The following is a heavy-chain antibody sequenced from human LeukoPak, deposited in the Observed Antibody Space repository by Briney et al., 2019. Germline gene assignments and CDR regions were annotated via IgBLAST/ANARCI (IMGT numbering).Heavy chain of an antibody. J-gene: IGHJ4*02. CDR3: ARGSTIFGVVITYFDY. CDR2: IIPIFGTA. CDR1: GGTFSSYA. V-gene: IGHV1-69*13. Sequence: GASVKVSCKASGGTFSSYAISWVRLAPGQGLEWMGGIIPIFGTANYAQKFQGRVTITADESTSTAYMELSSLRSEDTAVYYCARGSTIFGVVITYFDYWGQGTLVTVSS. D-gene: IGHD3-3*01.